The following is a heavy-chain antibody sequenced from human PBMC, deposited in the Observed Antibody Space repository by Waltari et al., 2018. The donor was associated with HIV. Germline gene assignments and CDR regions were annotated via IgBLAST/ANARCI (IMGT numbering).Heavy chain of an antibody. CDR2: IIPILGIA. J-gene: IGHJ3*02. Sequence: QVQLVQSGAEVKKPGSSVKVSCKASGGTFSSYTISWVRQAPGQGLEWMGRIIPILGIANYGQKFQGRVTITADKSTSTAYMELSSLRSEDTAVYYCARGTGIQLWAFDIWGQGTMVTVSS. V-gene: IGHV1-69*02. CDR1: GGTFSSYT. D-gene: IGHD5-18*01. CDR3: ARGTGIQLWAFDI.